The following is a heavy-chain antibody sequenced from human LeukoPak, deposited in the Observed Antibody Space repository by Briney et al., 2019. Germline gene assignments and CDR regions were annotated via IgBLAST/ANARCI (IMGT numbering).Heavy chain of an antibody. J-gene: IGHJ4*02. V-gene: IGHV3-23*01. Sequence: PGGSLRLSCAASGFTFSSYAMSWVRQAPGKGPEWVSAISGSGGSTYYADSVKGRFTISRDNSKNTLYLQMNSLRAEDTAVYYCAKAVYAWYYYDSSGYPDYWGQGTLVTVSS. CDR3: AKAVYAWYYYDSSGYPDY. CDR2: ISGSGGST. CDR1: GFTFSSYA. D-gene: IGHD3-22*01.